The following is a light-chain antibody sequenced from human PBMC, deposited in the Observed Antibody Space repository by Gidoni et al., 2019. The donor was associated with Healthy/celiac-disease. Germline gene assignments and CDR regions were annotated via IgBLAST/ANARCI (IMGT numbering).Light chain of an antibody. CDR2: GAS. CDR1: QSISSSQ. V-gene: IGKV3-20*01. J-gene: IGKJ4*01. CDR3: QHFGN. Sequence: EIVLTQSPGTLSLSPGQSATLSCRASQSISSSQFAWYQQKPGQAPRPLMYGASRRATGIPDRCSGSGSGTDFTLTISRLEPEDFAVYYCQHFGNFGGGTKVE.